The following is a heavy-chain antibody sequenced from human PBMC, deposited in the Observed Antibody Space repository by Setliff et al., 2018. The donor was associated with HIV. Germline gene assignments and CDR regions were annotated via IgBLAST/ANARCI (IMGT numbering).Heavy chain of an antibody. J-gene: IGHJ4*02. D-gene: IGHD1-26*01. Sequence: PGGSLRLSCAASGFTFADYSMNWVRQAPGKGPEWISYINFSTGTTSYEESVKGRFTISRDNAKNSLYLQMNGLRAEDTAVYYCARAIVAPGPRLDYWGQGTPVTVSS. CDR1: GFTFADYS. V-gene: IGHV3-48*01. CDR3: ARAIVAPGPRLDY. CDR2: INFSTGTT.